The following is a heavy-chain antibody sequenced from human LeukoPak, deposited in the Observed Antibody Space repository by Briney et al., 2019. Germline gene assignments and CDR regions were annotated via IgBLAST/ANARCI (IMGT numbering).Heavy chain of an antibody. CDR2: IYYSGST. CDR3: SRGLRGRSGYYFDS. V-gene: IGHV4-30-4*01. CDR1: GGSISSGDYY. J-gene: IGHJ4*02. Sequence: ASETLSLTCTVSGGSISSGDYYWNWIRQPPGKGLEWIGYIYYSGSTYYNPSLKSRVTISLDTSKTQFSLRLCSVTAADAAVYYCSRGLRGRSGYYFDSWGQGTLVTVSS.